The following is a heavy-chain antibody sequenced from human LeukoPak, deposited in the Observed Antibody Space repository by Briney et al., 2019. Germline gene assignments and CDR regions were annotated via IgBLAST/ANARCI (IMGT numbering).Heavy chain of an antibody. V-gene: IGHV4-39*07. CDR1: GASMSNYY. CDR3: ARGVAVADYDY. J-gene: IGHJ4*02. Sequence: SETLSLTCNVSGASMSNYYWVWIRQPPGKGLEWIGSIYHSGTTYSGSTYYNPSLKSRVTISLDTSKNQFSLKLSSVTAADTAVYYCARGVAVADYDYWGQGTLVTVSS. D-gene: IGHD6-19*01. CDR2: IYHSGTTYSGST.